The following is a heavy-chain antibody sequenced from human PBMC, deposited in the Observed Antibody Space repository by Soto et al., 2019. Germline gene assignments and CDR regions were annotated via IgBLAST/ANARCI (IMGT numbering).Heavy chain of an antibody. CDR1: GYTFTSYA. CDR3: TRESVVGYCSGGSCYNIFDY. J-gene: IGHJ4*02. Sequence: ASVKVSCKASGYTFTSYAMHWVRQAPVQRLEWMGWINAGNGNTKYSQKFQGRVTITRDTSASTAYMELSSLRSEDTAVYYCTRESVVGYCSGGSCYNIFDYWGQGTLVTVSS. V-gene: IGHV1-3*01. D-gene: IGHD2-15*01. CDR2: INAGNGNT.